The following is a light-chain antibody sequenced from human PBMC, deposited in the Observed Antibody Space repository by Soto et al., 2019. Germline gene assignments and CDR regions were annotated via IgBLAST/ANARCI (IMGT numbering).Light chain of an antibody. V-gene: IGKV3-15*01. J-gene: IGKJ1*01. CDR1: QSVSSN. Sequence: EIVMTQSPATLSVSPGERATLSCRASQSVSSNLAWYQQKPGQAPRLLIYGASTRATGIPARFSGSGSGTEFTHTISSLQSEDFAVYYGQQYNNGPPWTFGQGTKVDIK. CDR3: QQYNNGPPWT. CDR2: GAS.